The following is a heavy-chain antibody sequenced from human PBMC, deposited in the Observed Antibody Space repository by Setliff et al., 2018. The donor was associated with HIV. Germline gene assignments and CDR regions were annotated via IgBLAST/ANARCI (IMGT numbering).Heavy chain of an antibody. CDR1: GGSLSDYY. D-gene: IGHD3-9*01. CDR3: ARDQPQDYDSLTGYYTGRYFDY. J-gene: IGHJ4*02. CDR2: INHSGYT. Sequence: SETLSLTCAVYGGSLSDYYWSWIRQPPGKGLEWIGQINHSGYTNYNPSLKSRVTISVDTSKNQFSLKLSSVTAADTAVYYCARDQPQDYDSLTGYYTGRYFDYWGRGTLVTVSS. V-gene: IGHV4-34*01.